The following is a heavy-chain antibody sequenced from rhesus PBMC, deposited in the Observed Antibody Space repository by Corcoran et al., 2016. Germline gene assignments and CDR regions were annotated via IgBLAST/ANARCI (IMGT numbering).Heavy chain of an antibody. V-gene: IGHV3S5*01. CDR1: GFTFSSYG. CDR2: INSGGGST. CDR3: AKVGYSGRRDRLDF. D-gene: IGHD6-25*01. J-gene: IGHJ3*01. Sequence: EVQLVETGGGLVQPGGSLKLSCAASGFTFSSYGMSWVRQAPGKGLVWVSAINSGGGSTYYADYGKCRVTISRDNSKTTLTLQMNSLRVEETAVYYCAKVGYSGRRDRLDFWGQGLRVTVSS.